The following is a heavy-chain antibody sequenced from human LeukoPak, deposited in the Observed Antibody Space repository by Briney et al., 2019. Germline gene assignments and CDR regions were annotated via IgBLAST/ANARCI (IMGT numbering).Heavy chain of an antibody. J-gene: IGHJ6*02. CDR2: IYYSGST. CDR3: ARWSPVVPAANRRYYYGMDV. D-gene: IGHD2-2*01. CDR1: GGSLSRYY. Sequence: SEPLSLPCTVSGGSLSRYYWSWLRQPPGKRLEWIGYIYYSGSTNYNPSLKSRVTISVDTSKNQFSLKLSSVTAADTAVYYWARWSPVVPAANRRYYYGMDVWGQGTTVTVSS. V-gene: IGHV4-59*01.